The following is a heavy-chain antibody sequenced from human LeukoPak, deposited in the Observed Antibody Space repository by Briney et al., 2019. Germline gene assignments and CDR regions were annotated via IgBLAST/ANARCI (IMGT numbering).Heavy chain of an antibody. D-gene: IGHD6-19*01. J-gene: IGHJ4*02. V-gene: IGHV4-4*02. CDR3: ARDPLAGIETLDY. CDR2: IYYDGRT. CDR1: GDSISRSNW. Sequence: SGTLSLTCTVSGDSISRSNWWSWVRQPPGKGLEWIGEIYYDGRTNYNPSLKSRVTVLADKSKSQLSLRLNSVTAADTAVYYCARDPLAGIETLDYWGQGTLVTVSS.